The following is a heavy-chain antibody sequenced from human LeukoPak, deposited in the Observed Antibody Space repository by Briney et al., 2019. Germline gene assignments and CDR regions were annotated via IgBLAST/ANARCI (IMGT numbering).Heavy chain of an antibody. Sequence: GGSLRLSCAASGFTFSSYWMHWVRQAPGKGLVWVSRINSDGSSTSYADSVKGRFTISRDNAKDTLYLQMNSLRAEDTAVYYCARVGAARTPFFYYYYYMDVWGKGTTVTVSS. D-gene: IGHD6-6*01. CDR3: ARVGAARTPFFYYYYYMDV. CDR1: GFTFSSYW. J-gene: IGHJ6*03. CDR2: INSDGSST. V-gene: IGHV3-74*01.